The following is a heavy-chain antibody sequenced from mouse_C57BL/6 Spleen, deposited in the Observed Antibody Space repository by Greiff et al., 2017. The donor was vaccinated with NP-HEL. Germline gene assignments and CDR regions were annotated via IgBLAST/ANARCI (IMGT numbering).Heavy chain of an antibody. CDR3: TTGGWFAY. CDR2: IDPENGDT. V-gene: IGHV14-4*01. J-gene: IGHJ3*01. CDR1: GFNIKDDY. Sequence: VQLKQSGAELVRPGASVKLSCTASGFNIKDDYMHWVKQRPEQGLEWIGWIDPENGDTEYASKFQGKATITADTSSNTAYLQLSSLTSEDTAVYYCTTGGWFAYWGQGTLVTVSA.